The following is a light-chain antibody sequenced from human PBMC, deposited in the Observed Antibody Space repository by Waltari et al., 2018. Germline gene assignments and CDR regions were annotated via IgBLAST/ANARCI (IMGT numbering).Light chain of an antibody. CDR2: DAS. V-gene: IGKV1-33*01. Sequence: DIQMTQSPSSLSASVGHRVTITCQASQDIGNSLNWFQQKPGKAPKLLIYDASNLETGVPSRCSGRGSGTDFTFTISSLQPEDVATYCCQWYSNLPMYTFGQGTKLEIK. J-gene: IGKJ2*01. CDR3: QWYSNLPMYT. CDR1: QDIGNS.